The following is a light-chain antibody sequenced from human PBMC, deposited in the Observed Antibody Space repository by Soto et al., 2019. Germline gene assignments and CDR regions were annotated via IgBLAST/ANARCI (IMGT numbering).Light chain of an antibody. CDR1: QSVSRW. CDR2: DVS. Sequence: DIQMTQSPSTLSGSVGDRVTITCRASQSVSRWLAWYQQKPGKAPKLLIYDVSSLQRGVSSRFSGSGSGTEFTLTISSLQPDDFATYYCQQYNGYSTWTFGQGTKVDIK. J-gene: IGKJ1*01. V-gene: IGKV1-5*01. CDR3: QQYNGYSTWT.